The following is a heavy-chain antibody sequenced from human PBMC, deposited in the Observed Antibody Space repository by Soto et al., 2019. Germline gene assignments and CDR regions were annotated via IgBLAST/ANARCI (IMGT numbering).Heavy chain of an antibody. D-gene: IGHD2-2*01. J-gene: IGHJ6*02. CDR2: ISSSGSTI. CDR1: GFTFSDYY. Sequence: GGSLRLSCAASGFTFSDYYMSWIRQAPGKGLEWVSYISSSGSTIYYADSVKGRFTISRDNAKNSLYLQMNSLRAEDTAVYYCAREYQLLWGEYYYYYGMDVWGQGTTVTVSS. V-gene: IGHV3-11*01. CDR3: AREYQLLWGEYYYYYGMDV.